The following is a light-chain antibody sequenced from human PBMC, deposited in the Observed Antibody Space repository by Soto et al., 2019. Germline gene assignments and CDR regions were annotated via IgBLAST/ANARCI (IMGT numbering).Light chain of an antibody. Sequence: VLTQPASVSGSPGQSITISCSGTRSDFGTYKLVSWYQQHPGRPPKLVIYEGTERPSGVSNRFSAFQSGSTATLTISGLQAGDEADYYCSSNADSTTYVFGAGTKVTVL. CDR2: EGT. CDR1: RSDFGTYKL. J-gene: IGLJ1*01. V-gene: IGLV2-23*01. CDR3: SSNADSTTYV.